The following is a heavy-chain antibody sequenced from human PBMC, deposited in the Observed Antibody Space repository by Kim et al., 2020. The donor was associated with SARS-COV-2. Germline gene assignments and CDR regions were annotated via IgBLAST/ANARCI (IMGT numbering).Heavy chain of an antibody. CDR1: GFTFTSSA. J-gene: IGHJ6*02. Sequence: SVKVSCKASGFTFTSSAMQWVRQARGQRLEWIGWIVVGSGNTNYAQKFQERVTITRDMSTSTAYMELSSLRSEDTAVYYCAADLAGYSGMDVWGQGTTVTVSS. CDR3: AADLAGYSGMDV. CDR2: IVVGSGNT. V-gene: IGHV1-58*02.